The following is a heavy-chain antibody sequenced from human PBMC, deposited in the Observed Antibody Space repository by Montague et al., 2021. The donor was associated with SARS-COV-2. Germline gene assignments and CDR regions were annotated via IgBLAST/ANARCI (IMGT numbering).Heavy chain of an antibody. CDR2: IYYTGSA. CDR3: AQTTCFIANGVNYFDY. V-gene: IGHV4-59*01. Sequence: SETLSLTCSVSGDSISSYYWSWIRQSPGRGLDWIGHIYYTGSAKYNPSLKSRVSISVDTSRRQFSLNLKSVTAADTAVYARAQTTCFIANGVNYFDYWGQGAQVTVSS. J-gene: IGHJ4*02. D-gene: IGHD1-1*01. CDR1: GDSISSYY.